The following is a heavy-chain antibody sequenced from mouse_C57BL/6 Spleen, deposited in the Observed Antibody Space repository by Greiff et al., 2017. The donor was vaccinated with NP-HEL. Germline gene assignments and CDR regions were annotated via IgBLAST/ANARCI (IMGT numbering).Heavy chain of an antibody. V-gene: IGHV1-52*01. Sequence: QVQLQQPGAELVRPGSSVKLSCKASGYTFTSYWMHWVKQRPIQGLEWIGNIDPSDSETHYNQKFKDKATLTVDKSSSTAYMQLSSLTSEDSAVYYWARLYGYDGAMDYWGQGTSVTVSS. J-gene: IGHJ4*01. CDR3: ARLYGYDGAMDY. CDR2: IDPSDSET. CDR1: GYTFTSYW. D-gene: IGHD2-2*01.